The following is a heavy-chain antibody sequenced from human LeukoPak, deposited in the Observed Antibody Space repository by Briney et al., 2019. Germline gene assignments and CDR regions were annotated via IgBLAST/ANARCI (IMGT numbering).Heavy chain of an antibody. CDR2: IIPIFGTA. CDR3: ARETVDTAMAFDY. J-gene: IGHJ4*02. D-gene: IGHD5-18*01. V-gene: IGHV1-69*13. Sequence: SVKVSCKASGGTFSSYAISWVRQAPGQGLEWMGGIIPIFGTANYAQKFQGRVTITADGSTSTAYMELSSLRSEDTAVYYCARETVDTAMAFDYWGQGTLVTVSS. CDR1: GGTFSSYA.